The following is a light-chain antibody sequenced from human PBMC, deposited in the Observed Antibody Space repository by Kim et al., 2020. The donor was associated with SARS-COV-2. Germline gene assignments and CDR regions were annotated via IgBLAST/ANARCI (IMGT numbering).Light chain of an antibody. V-gene: IGLV6-57*01. CDR1: SGSIASNN. CDR2: EDN. J-gene: IGLJ2*01. Sequence: GKTITISCTGSSGSIASNNVQWYQQRPGSSPTTVIYEDNQRPSGVPDRFSGSIDSSSNSASLTISGLKTEDEADYYCQSYGSNYQVFGGGTKLTVL. CDR3: QSYGSNYQV.